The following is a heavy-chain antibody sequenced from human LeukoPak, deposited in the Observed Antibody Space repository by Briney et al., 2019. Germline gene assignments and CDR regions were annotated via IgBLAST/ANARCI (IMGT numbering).Heavy chain of an antibody. J-gene: IGHJ5*02. CDR2: IRSSSSYI. V-gene: IGHV3-21*01. Sequence: GGSLRLSRAASGFTFSSHSMNRVRQAPGKGLEWVSSIRSSSSYIYYADSVKGRFTISRDNAKNSLYLQMNSLSAEDTAVYYCAREKYDYLNWFDPWGKGTLVTVSS. CDR1: GFTFSSHS. D-gene: IGHD3-16*01. CDR3: AREKYDYLNWFDP.